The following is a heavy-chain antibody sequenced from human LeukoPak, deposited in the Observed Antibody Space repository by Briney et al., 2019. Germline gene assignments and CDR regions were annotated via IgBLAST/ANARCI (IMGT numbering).Heavy chain of an antibody. V-gene: IGHV3-23*01. Sequence: PGGSLRLSCAASGFTFSSYAMAWVRQAPGKGLEWVSSISGSGDNTYYADSVKGRFTVSRDNSKNTLYLQMNSLRAEDTAVYYCAKGLYSSSWYFDYWGPGTLVAVSS. CDR3: AKGLYSSSWYFDY. CDR2: ISGSGDNT. D-gene: IGHD6-13*01. CDR1: GFTFSSYA. J-gene: IGHJ4*02.